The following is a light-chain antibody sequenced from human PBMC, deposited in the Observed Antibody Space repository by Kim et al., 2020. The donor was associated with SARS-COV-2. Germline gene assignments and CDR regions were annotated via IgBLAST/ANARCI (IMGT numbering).Light chain of an antibody. CDR1: NIGSKS. J-gene: IGLJ3*02. V-gene: IGLV3-21*04. Sequence: SYELTQPPSVSVAPGKTARITCGGNNIGSKSVHWYQQKPGQAPVLVIYYDSDRPSGIPERFSGSNSGNTATLTISRVEAGDEDDYYCQVWDSSSDHRVFGGGTQRTVL. CDR2: YDS. CDR3: QVWDSSSDHRV.